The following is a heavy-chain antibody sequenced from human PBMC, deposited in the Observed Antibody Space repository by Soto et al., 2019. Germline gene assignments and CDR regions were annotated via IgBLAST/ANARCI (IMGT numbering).Heavy chain of an antibody. CDR2: INAGNGNT. J-gene: IGHJ4*02. CDR3: ARDHPRTYYDFWSGYYNY. V-gene: IGHV1-3*01. CDR1: AYTFTSYD. Sequence: QVQLVQSGAEVKKPGASVKVSCKASAYTFTSYDMHWVRQAPGQRLEWMGWINAGNGNTKYSQKFQGRVTITRDTSASTTYMELSSLRSEDTAVYYCARDHPRTYYDFWSGYYNYWGQGTLVTVSS. D-gene: IGHD3-3*01.